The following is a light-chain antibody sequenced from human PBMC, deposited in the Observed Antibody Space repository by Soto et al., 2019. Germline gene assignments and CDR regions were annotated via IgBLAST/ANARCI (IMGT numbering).Light chain of an antibody. J-gene: IGKJ1*01. CDR3: LQDYDYPRT. Sequence: AIQMTQSPSSLSASVGDRVTITCRASQGIRADLGWYQQKPGEAPKLLISGTSTLHAGVPSRFSGSGSGADFTLTISSLQPEDFATYYCLQDYDYPRTFGQGTKVEIK. CDR1: QGIRAD. CDR2: GTS. V-gene: IGKV1-6*01.